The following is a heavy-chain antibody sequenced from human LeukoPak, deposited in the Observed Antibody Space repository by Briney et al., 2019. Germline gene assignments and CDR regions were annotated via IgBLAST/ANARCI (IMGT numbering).Heavy chain of an antibody. V-gene: IGHV4-34*01. CDR1: GGSFSGYY. CDR3: ARDLPFAA. CDR2: INHSGSI. D-gene: IGHD2/OR15-2a*01. Sequence: SETLSLTCAVYGGSFSGYYLTWIRQSPGKGLEWIGEINHSGSITYNPSLESRVTISVDTSKNQFPLKLTSVTAADTAVYYCARDLPFAAWGQGILVTVSS. J-gene: IGHJ5*02.